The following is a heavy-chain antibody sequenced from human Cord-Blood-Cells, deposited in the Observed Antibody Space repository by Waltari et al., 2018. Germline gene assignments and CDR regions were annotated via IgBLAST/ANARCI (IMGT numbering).Heavy chain of an antibody. CDR1: GGTFSSYA. J-gene: IGHJ6*02. D-gene: IGHD3-10*01. V-gene: IGHV1-69*12. CDR2: IIRNVVTA. CDR3: ARAFSGRNSNYYYYGMDV. Sequence: QVQLVQSGAEVKKPGSSVKVSCKASGGTFSSYAISWVRQAPGQGLEWMGGIIRNVVTANYGQMFQGGVTSTADESPGPAYMELSSLRSEDMAVYYCARAFSGRNSNYYYYGMDVWGQGTTVTVSS.